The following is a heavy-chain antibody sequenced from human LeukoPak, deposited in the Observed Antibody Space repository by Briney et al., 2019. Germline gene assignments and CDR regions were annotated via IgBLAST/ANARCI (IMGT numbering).Heavy chain of an antibody. CDR1: GFTFSSHG. D-gene: IGHD3-3*01. CDR2: ISYDGNNK. Sequence: GGSLRLSCAASGFTFSSHGMHWVRQAPGKGLEWVALISYDGNNKYSTDSVKGRFTISRDNAKNSLYLQMNSLRAEDTAVYYCARGMKGITIFGEAPDYFDYWGQGTLVTVSS. CDR3: ARGMKGITIFGEAPDYFDY. J-gene: IGHJ4*02. V-gene: IGHV3-30*03.